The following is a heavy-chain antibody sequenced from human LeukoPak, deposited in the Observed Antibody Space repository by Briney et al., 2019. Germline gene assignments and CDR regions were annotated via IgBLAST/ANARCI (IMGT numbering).Heavy chain of an antibody. D-gene: IGHD3-16*01. Sequence: GGSLRLSCAASGFTFSSYGMHWVRQAPGKGREWVAVISYDGGNKYYADSVKGRFTISRDNSKNTLYLQMNSLRAEDTAVYYCAKATWGEIDYWGQGTLVTVSS. CDR1: GFTFSSYG. CDR2: ISYDGGNK. CDR3: AKATWGEIDY. J-gene: IGHJ4*02. V-gene: IGHV3-30*18.